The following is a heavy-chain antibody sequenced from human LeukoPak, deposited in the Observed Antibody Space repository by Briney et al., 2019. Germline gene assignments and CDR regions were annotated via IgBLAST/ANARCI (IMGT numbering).Heavy chain of an antibody. CDR2: MFYNESP. Sequence: MSSETLSLTCTVSGGSISSYYWSWIRQPPGKGLEWIGYMFYNESPNYNPSLKSRVTISVDTSKNQFSLKLSSVTAADTAVYYCTRGPIFGVAYNYFDPWGQGTLVTVSS. V-gene: IGHV4-59*01. CDR3: TRGPIFGVAYNYFDP. J-gene: IGHJ5*02. CDR1: GGSISSYY. D-gene: IGHD3-3*01.